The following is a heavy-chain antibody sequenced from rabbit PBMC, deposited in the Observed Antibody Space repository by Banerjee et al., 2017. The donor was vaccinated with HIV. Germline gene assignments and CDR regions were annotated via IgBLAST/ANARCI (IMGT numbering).Heavy chain of an antibody. Sequence: QLVESGGGLVQPGGSLTLSCKASGFSLSSYWVSWVRQARGKGLEWIGVIYAGKGSTDYASWVNGRFTISSDNAQNTVDLQMNSLTVADTATYFCVKSPSGVDTLWGPGTLVTVS. CDR3: VKSPSGVDTL. CDR1: GFSLSSYW. D-gene: IGHD4-1*01. CDR2: IYAGKGST. V-gene: IGHV1S7*01. J-gene: IGHJ4*01.